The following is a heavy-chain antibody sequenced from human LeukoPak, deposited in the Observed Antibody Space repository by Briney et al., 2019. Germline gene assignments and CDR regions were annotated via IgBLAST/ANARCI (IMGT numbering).Heavy chain of an antibody. CDR3: ARDGRFSGAFDI. D-gene: IGHD1-26*01. CDR2: ITTSSSYK. Sequence: GGSLRLSCAASGFTFDYYSMNWVRQAPGKGLEWVSSITTSSSYKYYADSVKGRFTISRDNAQTSLYLQMNSLRADDTAVYYCARDGRFSGAFDIWGQGTMVTVSS. J-gene: IGHJ3*02. V-gene: IGHV3-21*01. CDR1: GFTFDYYS.